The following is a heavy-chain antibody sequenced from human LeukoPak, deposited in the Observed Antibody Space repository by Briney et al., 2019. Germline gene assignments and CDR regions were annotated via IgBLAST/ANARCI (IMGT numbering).Heavy chain of an antibody. Sequence: SETLSLTCTVSGGSISSYYWSWIRQPAGKGLEWIGRIYTSGSTNYNPSLKSRVTMSVDTSKNQFSLKLSSVTAADTAVHYCARAVSVAGTIIWNDYWGQGTLVTVSS. V-gene: IGHV4-4*07. CDR1: GGSISSYY. CDR2: IYTSGST. D-gene: IGHD6-19*01. CDR3: ARAVSVAGTIIWNDY. J-gene: IGHJ4*02.